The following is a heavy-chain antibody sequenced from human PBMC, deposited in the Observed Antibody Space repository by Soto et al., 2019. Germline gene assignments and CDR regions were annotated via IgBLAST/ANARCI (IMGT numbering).Heavy chain of an antibody. D-gene: IGHD1-1*01. V-gene: IGHV3-13*04. CDR2: FGSGGDS. J-gene: IGHJ6*02. CDR3: GRAQSRNWNARGYGVDV. CDR1: GFILSYYD. Sequence: LTLSCAVSGFILSYYDMHWVRQVSVKSPECVAFFGSGGDSRYSGSVKGRFTISRDTAKKSLYLQMNNVRVGDTAVYYCGRAQSRNWNARGYGVDVWGQGTTVTVSS.